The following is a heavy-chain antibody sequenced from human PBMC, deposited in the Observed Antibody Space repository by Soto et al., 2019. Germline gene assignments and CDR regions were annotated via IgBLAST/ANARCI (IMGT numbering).Heavy chain of an antibody. D-gene: IGHD5-18*01. CDR2: IGTAGDT. Sequence: EVQLVESGGGLVQPGGSLRLSCAASGFTFSSYDMHWVRQATGKGLEWVSAIGTAGDTYYPGSVKGRFTISRENAKNSLYLQMNSLRAGDTAVYYCVRGDSYGYYMDVWGKGTTVTVSS. CDR3: VRGDSYGYYMDV. CDR1: GFTFSSYD. V-gene: IGHV3-13*01. J-gene: IGHJ6*03.